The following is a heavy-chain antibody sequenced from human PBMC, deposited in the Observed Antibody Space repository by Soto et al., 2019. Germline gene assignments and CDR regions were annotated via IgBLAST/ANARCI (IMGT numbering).Heavy chain of an antibody. V-gene: IGHV3-30-3*01. CDR3: ARVPGAFDI. Sequence: PGGSLRLSCAASGFTFSSYAMHWVRQAPCKGLEWVAVISYDGSNKYYAGSVKGRFTISRDNSKNTLYLQMNSLRAEDTAVYYCARVPGAFDIWGQGTMVTVS. CDR2: ISYDGSNK. J-gene: IGHJ3*02. CDR1: GFTFSSYA.